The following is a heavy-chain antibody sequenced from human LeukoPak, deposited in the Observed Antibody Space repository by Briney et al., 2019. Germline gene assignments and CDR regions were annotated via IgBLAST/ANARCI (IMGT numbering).Heavy chain of an antibody. D-gene: IGHD5-12*01. CDR1: GASISSYY. Sequence: SETLSLTCTVDGASISSYYWSCIRQPPGKGLGWIGYIYYSGSTNYNPSLKSRVTISVDTSKNQFSLKLSSVTAADTAVYYCARKYSGYDNFDYGGQGTRVTVSS. V-gene: IGHV4-59*01. CDR3: ARKYSGYDNFDY. CDR2: IYYSGST. J-gene: IGHJ4*02.